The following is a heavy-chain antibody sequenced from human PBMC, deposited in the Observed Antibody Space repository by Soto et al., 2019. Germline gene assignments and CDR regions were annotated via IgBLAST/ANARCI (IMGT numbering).Heavy chain of an antibody. V-gene: IGHV3-23*01. J-gene: IGHJ6*03. CDR1: GFTFSSYA. CDR2: ISGSGGST. CDR3: AKGGGYCSSTSCHATYYYYYYYMDV. D-gene: IGHD2-2*01. Sequence: GGSLRLSCAASGFTFSSYAMSWVRQAPGKGLEWVSAISGSGGSTYYADSVKGRFTISRDNSKNTLYLQMNSLRAEDTAVYYCAKGGGYCSSTSCHATYYYYYYYMDVWGKGTTVTVSS.